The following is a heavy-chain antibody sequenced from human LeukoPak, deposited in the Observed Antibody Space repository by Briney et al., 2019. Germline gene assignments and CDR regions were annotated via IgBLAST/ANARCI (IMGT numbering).Heavy chain of an antibody. CDR2: IDRSGSTK. V-gene: IGHV3-11*04. J-gene: IGHJ4*02. D-gene: IGHD1-7*01. CDR1: GFTFSDYY. CDR3: AREGTELGDYFDY. Sequence: TGGSLRLSCAASGFTFSDYYMTWFRQAPGKGLEGVSYIDRSGSTKYYADSVKGRFTISRDNAKNSLYLQMNSLRVEDTAVYYCAREGTELGDYFDYWGQGTLVTVSS.